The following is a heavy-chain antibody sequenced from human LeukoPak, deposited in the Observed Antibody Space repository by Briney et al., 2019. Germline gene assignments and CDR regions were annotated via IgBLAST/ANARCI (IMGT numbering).Heavy chain of an antibody. V-gene: IGHV1-46*01. CDR3: ARGGSGSYYSRNWFDP. CDR1: GYTFTSYY. Sequence: GASVKVSCKASGYTFTSYYMYWVRQAPGQGLEWMGIINPSGGSTSYAQKFQGRVTMTRDTSTSTVYMELSSLRSEDTAVYYCARGGSGSYYSRNWFDPWGQGTLVTVSS. CDR2: INPSGGST. D-gene: IGHD3-10*01. J-gene: IGHJ5*02.